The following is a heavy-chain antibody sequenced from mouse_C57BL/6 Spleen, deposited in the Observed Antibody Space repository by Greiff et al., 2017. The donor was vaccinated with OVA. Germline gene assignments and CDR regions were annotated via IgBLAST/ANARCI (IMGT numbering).Heavy chain of an antibody. D-gene: IGHD1-1*01. CDR2: IDPSDSYT. J-gene: IGHJ2*01. CDR3: ARGGDITTVVEYYFDY. CDR1: GYTFTSYW. Sequence: VQLQQPGAELVKPGASVKLSCKASGYTFTSYWMQWVKQRPGQGLEWIGEIDPSDSYTNYNQKFKGKATLTVDTSSSTAYMQLSSLTSEDSAVYYCARGGDITTVVEYYFDYWGQGTTLTVSS. V-gene: IGHV1-50*01.